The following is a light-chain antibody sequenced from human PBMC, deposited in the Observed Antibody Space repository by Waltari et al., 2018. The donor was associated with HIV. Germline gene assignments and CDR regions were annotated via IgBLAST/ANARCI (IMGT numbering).Light chain of an antibody. CDR2: RDS. CDR3: HVWDNNTVV. J-gene: IGLJ2*01. V-gene: IGLV3-9*01. CDR1: NIGDKN. Sequence: SYELTQSLSVSVALGQTARLSCGGHNIGDKNVHWSQQKPGQAPVVVIYRDSNRPSGIPERFSGSNSGNTATLTISRAQAGDEADYYCHVWDNNTVVFGGGTTLTVL.